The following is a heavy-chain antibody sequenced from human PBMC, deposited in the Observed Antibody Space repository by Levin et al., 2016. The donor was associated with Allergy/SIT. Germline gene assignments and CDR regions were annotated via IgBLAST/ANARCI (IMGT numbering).Heavy chain of an antibody. J-gene: IGHJ5*02. Sequence: WIRQPPGKGLEWVSGISDSGDTTYYADSVKGRFTISRDNSKSTLYLQMSSLRAEDTAVYFCTKLGSLYYDFWSGRPWFDPWGQGTLVTVSS. D-gene: IGHD3-3*01. V-gene: IGHV3-23*01. CDR3: TKLGSLYYDFWSGRPWFDP. CDR2: ISDSGDTT.